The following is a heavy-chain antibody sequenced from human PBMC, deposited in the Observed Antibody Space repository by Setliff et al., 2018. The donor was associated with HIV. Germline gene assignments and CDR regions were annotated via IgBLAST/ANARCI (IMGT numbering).Heavy chain of an antibody. CDR1: GYTFTNYA. D-gene: IGHD5-18*01. J-gene: IGHJ4*02. V-gene: IGHV1-3*01. CDR3: ARDKPRGAIQLLRGEFDY. CDR2: INAGNGHT. Sequence: ASVKVSCKASGYTFTNYAMHWVRQAPGQRLEWMGWINAGNGHTKYSQKFQGRVSITRDTSATTAYMELSSLRSEDTAVYYCARDKPRGAIQLLRGEFDYWGQGTLVTSPQ.